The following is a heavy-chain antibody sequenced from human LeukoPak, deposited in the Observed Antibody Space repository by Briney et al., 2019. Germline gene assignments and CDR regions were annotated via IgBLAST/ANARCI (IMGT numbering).Heavy chain of an antibody. CDR1: GGSISSYY. D-gene: IGHD3-16*01. Sequence: SETLSLTCTVSGGSISSYYWSWIRQPPGKGLEWIGYIYYTGNTNYNPSLKSRVTISVDTSKNQFSLELSSVTAADTAVYYCARVRGSQFYNWFDPWGQGTLVTVSS. CDR3: ARVRGSQFYNWFDP. V-gene: IGHV4-59*01. J-gene: IGHJ5*02. CDR2: IYYTGNT.